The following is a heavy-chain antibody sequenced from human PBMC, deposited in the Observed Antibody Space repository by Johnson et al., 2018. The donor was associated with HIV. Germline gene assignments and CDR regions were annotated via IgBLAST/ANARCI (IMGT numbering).Heavy chain of an antibody. CDR1: GFTFSSYG. D-gene: IGHD1-1*01. V-gene: IGHV3-9*01. J-gene: IGHJ3*02. Sequence: VQLVESGGGVVQPGGSLRLSCAASGFTFSSYGMHWVRQAPGKGLEWVSGISWNSDNIAYGDSVKGRFTISRDNVKNSLYLQMNSLTAEDTALYYCAKGSTLWNPRLGDAFDIWGQGTMVTVSS. CDR3: AKGSTLWNPRLGDAFDI. CDR2: ISWNSDNI.